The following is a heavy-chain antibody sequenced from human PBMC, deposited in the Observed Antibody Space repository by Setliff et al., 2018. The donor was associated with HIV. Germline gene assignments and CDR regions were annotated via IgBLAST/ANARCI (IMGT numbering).Heavy chain of an antibody. D-gene: IGHD1-20*01. CDR2: INPKSGGT. J-gene: IGHJ5*02. Sequence: ASVKVSCKASGGTFSSYAISWVRQAPGQGPEWMGWINPKSGGTKYAQKFQGWVAMTRNTSISTAYMELSSLRSEDTAVYYCAGCITGTTHWFDPWGQGTLVTVSS. V-gene: IGHV1-2*04. CDR1: GGTFSSYA. CDR3: AGCITGTTHWFDP.